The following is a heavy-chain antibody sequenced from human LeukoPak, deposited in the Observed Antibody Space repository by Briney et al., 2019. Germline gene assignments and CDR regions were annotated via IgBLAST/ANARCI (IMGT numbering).Heavy chain of an antibody. J-gene: IGHJ6*02. CDR1: GFIFSSYA. V-gene: IGHV3-23*01. CDR3: AKSPNYYYYDMDV. Sequence: GGSLRLSCAASGFIFSSYAMSWVRQAPGKGLEWVSAISGSGGSTDYADSVKGRFTISRDNSKNTLYLQMNSLRAEDTAVYYCAKSPNYYYYDMDVWSQGTTVTVSS. CDR2: ISGSGGST.